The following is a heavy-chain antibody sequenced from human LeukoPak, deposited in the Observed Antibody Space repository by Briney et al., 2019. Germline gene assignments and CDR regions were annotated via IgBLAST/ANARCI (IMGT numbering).Heavy chain of an antibody. CDR3: VKGFGYCTSTSCYGNWFDP. V-gene: IGHV3-64D*06. CDR2: ISSNGGST. CDR1: GFIFSSYA. J-gene: IGHJ5*02. Sequence: GGSLRLSCSASGFIFSSYAMHWDRQAPGKGLEYVSAISSNGGSTYYADSVKGRFTISRDNSKNTLYLQMSSLRAEDTAVYYCVKGFGYCTSTSCYGNWFDPWGQGTLVTVSS. D-gene: IGHD2-2*01.